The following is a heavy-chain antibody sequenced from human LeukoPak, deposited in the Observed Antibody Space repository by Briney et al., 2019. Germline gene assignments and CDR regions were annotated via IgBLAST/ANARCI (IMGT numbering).Heavy chain of an antibody. CDR3: ARGVKYPRVDY. Sequence: SETLSLTCTVSGGSISSSSYYWGWIRQPPGKGLEWIGSIYYSGSTYYNPSLKSRVTISVDTSKNQFSLKLSSVTAADTAVYYCARGVKYPRVDYWGQGTLVTVSS. CDR2: IYYSGST. J-gene: IGHJ4*02. D-gene: IGHD2/OR15-2a*01. V-gene: IGHV4-39*07. CDR1: GGSISSSSYY.